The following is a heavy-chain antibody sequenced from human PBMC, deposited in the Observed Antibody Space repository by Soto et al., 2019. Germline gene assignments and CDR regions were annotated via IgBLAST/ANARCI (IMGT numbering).Heavy chain of an antibody. J-gene: IGHJ4*02. D-gene: IGHD3-10*01. CDR3: AREGELPTNGSGSYPGFDY. CDR1: GGTFSSYA. CDR2: IIPIFGTA. V-gene: IGHV1-69*12. Sequence: QVQLVQSGAEVKKPGSSVKVSCKASGGTFSSYAISWVRQAPGQGLEWMGGIIPIFGTANYAQKFQGRVTITADESTSTAYMERSSLRSEDTAVYYCAREGELPTNGSGSYPGFDYWGQGTLVTVSS.